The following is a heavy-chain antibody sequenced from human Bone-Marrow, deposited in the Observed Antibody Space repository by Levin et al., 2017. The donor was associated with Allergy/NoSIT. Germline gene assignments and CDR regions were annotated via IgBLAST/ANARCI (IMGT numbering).Heavy chain of an antibody. J-gene: IGHJ3*02. V-gene: IGHV1-69*13. CDR1: GGTFVTYG. CDR3: ARHHPGIMIPFDI. D-gene: IGHD3-16*01. CDR2: IIPVHGTL. Sequence: ASVKVSCKTSGGTFVTYGISWLRQAPGQGLAWMGGIIPVHGTLNYAEKFQDRLTITADESTGTAYMELGSLRSEDTAIYYCARHHPGIMIPFDIWGQGTVVTVSS.